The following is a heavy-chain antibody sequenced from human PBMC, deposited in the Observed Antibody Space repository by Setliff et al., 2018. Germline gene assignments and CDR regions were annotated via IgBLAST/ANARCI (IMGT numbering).Heavy chain of an antibody. D-gene: IGHD3-22*01. V-gene: IGHV2-26*03. Sequence: SGPTLVNPTETLTLTCTISGFSLSDGRVGATWIRQPPGKALEWLATIFSMDQKSYSTSLESRLLISKDTSATQVVLMMTNMNPADTGTYYCARIGTSSVLYGMDVWGQGTTVTVSS. J-gene: IGHJ6*02. CDR2: IFSMDQK. CDR3: ARIGTSSVLYGMDV. CDR1: GFSLSDGRVG.